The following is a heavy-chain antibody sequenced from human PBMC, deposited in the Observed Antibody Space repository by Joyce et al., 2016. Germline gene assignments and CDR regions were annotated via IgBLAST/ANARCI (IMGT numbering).Heavy chain of an antibody. CDR3: AIYNLYYYDTSG. D-gene: IGHD3-22*01. CDR1: GYRFTNYW. Sequence: EVQLVQSGEEVKKHGDSLRISCKGSGYRFTNYWITWVRQMPGKCLEWMVSIDPVDSQTKYSPSFQGHVTISAYKSINTAYLQWSNLKASDTAMYYCAIYNLYYYDTSGWGQGTLVTVSS. V-gene: IGHV5-10-1*03. CDR2: IDPVDSQT. J-gene: IGHJ4*02.